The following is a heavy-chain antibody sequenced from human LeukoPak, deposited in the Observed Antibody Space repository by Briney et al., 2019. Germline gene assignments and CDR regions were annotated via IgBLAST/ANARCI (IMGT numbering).Heavy chain of an antibody. CDR2: IYYSGST. Sequence: SQTLSLTCTVSGVSISSGGYYWSWIRQHPGKGLEWIGYIYYSGSTYYNPSLKSRVTISVDTSKNQFSLKLSSVTAADTAVHYCARVPGGYGSGRNNWFDPWGQGTLVTVSS. V-gene: IGHV4-31*03. CDR1: GVSISSGGYY. J-gene: IGHJ5*02. CDR3: ARVPGGYGSGRNNWFDP. D-gene: IGHD3-10*01.